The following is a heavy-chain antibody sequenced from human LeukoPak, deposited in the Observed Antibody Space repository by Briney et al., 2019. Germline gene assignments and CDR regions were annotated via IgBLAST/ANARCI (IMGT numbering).Heavy chain of an antibody. D-gene: IGHD3-10*01. CDR1: GGSISSSYYY. Sequence: PLETLSLTCTVSGGSISSSYYYWGWVRQPPGRGLEWVGSIYDSGSTYYNPSLKSRVTISGDTAKNQSSLKLNSVTAADTAVYYCARHYGPWGQGTLVTVSS. CDR2: IYDSGST. CDR3: ARHYGP. J-gene: IGHJ5*02. V-gene: IGHV4-39*01.